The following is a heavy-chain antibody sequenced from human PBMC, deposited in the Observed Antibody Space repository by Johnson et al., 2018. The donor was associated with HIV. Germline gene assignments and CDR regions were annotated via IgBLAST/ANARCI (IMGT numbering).Heavy chain of an antibody. J-gene: IGHJ3*01. V-gene: IGHV3-11*04. CDR2: ISSSGTGK. Sequence: VQLVESGGGLVKPGGSLRLSCAASGFTFSDYYMSWIRQAPGKGLEWVSYISSSGTGKYYAGSVKGRFTISRDNAKNSLYLQMNSLRAEDTAVYYCARGRWLQLDAFDLWCQGTMVSVPS. D-gene: IGHD5-24*01. CDR1: GFTFSDYY. CDR3: ARGRWLQLDAFDL.